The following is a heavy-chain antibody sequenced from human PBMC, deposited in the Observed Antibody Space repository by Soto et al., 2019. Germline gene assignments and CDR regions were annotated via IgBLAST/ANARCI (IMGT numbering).Heavy chain of an antibody. V-gene: IGHV1-69*05. Sequence: QVQLEQSGAEVKKPGSSVKVSCKASGGTFSNSAISWVRQAPGQGLEWMGGIMPIFRTPDYAQKFQGRITXTXDXXTSKAYMELSGLRSDDTAVYYCARGKDRLQLGGNYYYILDVWGQGTTVTVSS. D-gene: IGHD1-1*01. J-gene: IGHJ6*02. CDR2: IMPIFRTP. CDR3: ARGKDRLQLGGNYYYILDV. CDR1: GGTFSNSA.